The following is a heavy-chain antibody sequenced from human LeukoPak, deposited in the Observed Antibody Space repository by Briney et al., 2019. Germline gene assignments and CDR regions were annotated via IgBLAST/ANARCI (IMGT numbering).Heavy chain of an antibody. Sequence: ASVKVSCKASGYTFTSYGISWVRQAPGQGPEWMGWISAYNGNTNYAQKLQGRVTMTRDTSISTAYMELSRLRSDDTAVYYCARGGLRYYDSSGYQVYYWGQGTLVTVSS. J-gene: IGHJ4*02. V-gene: IGHV1-18*01. D-gene: IGHD3-22*01. CDR1: GYTFTSYG. CDR3: ARGGLRYYDSSGYQVYY. CDR2: ISAYNGNT.